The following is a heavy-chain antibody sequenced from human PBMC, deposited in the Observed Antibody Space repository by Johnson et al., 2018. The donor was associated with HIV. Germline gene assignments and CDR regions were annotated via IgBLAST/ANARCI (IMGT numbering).Heavy chain of an antibody. Sequence: VLLVESGGCVVRPGGSLRLSCAASGFIFDDYGMSWVRQAPGKGLEWVSGINWNGGSTGYADSVKGRFTISRDNAKNSLYLQMNSLRAEDTALYYCARERTPAAAGTHDAFDIWGQGTMVTVSS. CDR2: INWNGGST. CDR1: GFIFDDYG. V-gene: IGHV3-20*04. CDR3: ARERTPAAAGTHDAFDI. D-gene: IGHD6-13*01. J-gene: IGHJ3*02.